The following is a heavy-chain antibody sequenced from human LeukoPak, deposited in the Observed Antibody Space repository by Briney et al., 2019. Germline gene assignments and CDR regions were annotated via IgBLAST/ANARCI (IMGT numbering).Heavy chain of an antibody. CDR2: INHSGST. J-gene: IGHJ5*02. D-gene: IGHD3-16*02. Sequence: SETLSLTCAVYGGSFSGYYWSWIRQPPGKGLEWIGEINHSGSTNYNPSLTSRVPISVDTSKNQFSLKLSSVTAADTAVYYCARWRYYDYVWGSYRSAWFDPWGQGTLVTVSS. V-gene: IGHV4-34*01. CDR3: ARWRYYDYVWGSYRSAWFDP. CDR1: GGSFSGYY.